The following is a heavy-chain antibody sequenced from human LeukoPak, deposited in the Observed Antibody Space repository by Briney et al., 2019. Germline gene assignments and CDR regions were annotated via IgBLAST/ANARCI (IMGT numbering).Heavy chain of an antibody. V-gene: IGHV3-9*01. J-gene: IGHJ6*02. CDR2: ISWNSGSI. D-gene: IGHD3-10*01. CDR3: AKVSGYYYGSGSRYYYYGMDV. Sequence: GRSLRLSCAASGFTFDDYAMHWVRQAPGKGLEWVSGISWNSGSIGYADSVKGRFTISRDSAKNSLYLQMNSLRAEDTALYYCAKVSGYYYGSGSRYYYYGMDVWGQGTTVTVSS. CDR1: GFTFDDYA.